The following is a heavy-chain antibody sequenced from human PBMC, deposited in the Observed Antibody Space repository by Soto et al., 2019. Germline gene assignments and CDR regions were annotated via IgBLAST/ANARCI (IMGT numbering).Heavy chain of an antibody. D-gene: IGHD3-3*01. CDR3: ARYSALRFLGYYYGLDV. Sequence: SETLSLTCAVYGGSFSDYYWTWIRQPPGKGLEWIGEIHHSGNTNYNPSLKSRVIISIDMSKNQFSLTLSSVTAADTAVYYCARYSALRFLGYYYGLDVWGQGTTVTV. CDR2: IHHSGNT. CDR1: GGSFSDYY. J-gene: IGHJ6*02. V-gene: IGHV4-34*01.